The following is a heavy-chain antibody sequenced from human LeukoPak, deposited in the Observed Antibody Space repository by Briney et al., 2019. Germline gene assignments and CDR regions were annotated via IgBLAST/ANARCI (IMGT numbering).Heavy chain of an antibody. CDR2: TRNQANSYTT. CDR3: AKAHGDYGGRYYYYYMDV. V-gene: IGHV3-72*01. D-gene: IGHD4-17*01. Sequence: GGSLRLSCAASGFTFSDHYMDWVRQAPGKGLEWVGRTRNQANSYTTEYAASVKGRFTISRDDSRNSLYLQMNSLKTEDTAVYYCAKAHGDYGGRYYYYYMDVWGKGTTVTISS. J-gene: IGHJ6*03. CDR1: GFTFSDHY.